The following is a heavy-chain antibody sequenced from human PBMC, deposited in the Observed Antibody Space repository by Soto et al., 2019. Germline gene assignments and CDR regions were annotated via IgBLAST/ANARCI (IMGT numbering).Heavy chain of an antibody. J-gene: IGHJ4*02. CDR3: TTDGGNPHASLAFDY. CDR1: GFTFSNAW. CDR2: IKSKTDGGTT. Sequence: EVQLVESGGGLVKPGGSLRLSCAASGFTFSNAWMSWVRQAPGKGLEWVGRIKSKTDGGTTDYAAPVKGSFTISRDDSKNTLYLQMNSLITEDTAVYYCTTDGGNPHASLAFDYWGQGTLVTVCS. V-gene: IGHV3-15*01. D-gene: IGHD2-15*01.